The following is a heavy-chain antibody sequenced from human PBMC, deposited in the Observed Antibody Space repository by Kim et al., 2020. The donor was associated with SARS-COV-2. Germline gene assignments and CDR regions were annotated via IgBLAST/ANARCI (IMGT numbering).Heavy chain of an antibody. D-gene: IGHD3-10*01. V-gene: IGHV4-34*01. CDR3: ARGGDPLKYFQH. Sequence: SETLSLTCAVYGGSFSGYYWSWIRQPPGKGLEWIGEINHSGSTNYNPSLKSRVTISVDTSKNQFSLKLSSVTAADTAVYYCARGGDPLKYFQHWGQGTLVTVSS. CDR1: GGSFSGYY. J-gene: IGHJ1*01. CDR2: INHSGST.